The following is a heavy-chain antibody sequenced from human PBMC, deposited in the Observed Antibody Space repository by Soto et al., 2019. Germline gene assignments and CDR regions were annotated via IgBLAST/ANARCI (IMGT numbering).Heavy chain of an antibody. D-gene: IGHD3-3*01. J-gene: IGHJ3*02. V-gene: IGHV3-21*01. CDR3: ARDNGAITIFGVVDDAFDI. CDR1: GFTFSSYS. CDR2: ISSSSSYI. Sequence: GGSLRLSCAASGFTFSSYSMNWVRQAPGKGLEWVSSISSSSSYIYYADSVKGRFTISRDNAKNSLYLQMNSLRAEDTAVYYCARDNGAITIFGVVDDAFDIWGQGTMVTVS.